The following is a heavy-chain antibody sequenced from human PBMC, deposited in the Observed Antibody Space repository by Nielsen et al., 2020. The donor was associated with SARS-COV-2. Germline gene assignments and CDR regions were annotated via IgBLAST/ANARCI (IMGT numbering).Heavy chain of an antibody. D-gene: IGHD6-13*01. CDR2: IKSKADGGTA. J-gene: IGHJ4*02. CDR1: GFTFHYAP. CDR3: SPGTSWDHFEY. Sequence: GESLKISCAASGFTFHYAPMNWVRQAPGKGLEWVARIKSKADGGTADYAARVKGRFTISRDDSRNTLYLQMNSLQFEDTAVYYCSPGTSWDHFEYWGQGALVTVPS. V-gene: IGHV3-15*01.